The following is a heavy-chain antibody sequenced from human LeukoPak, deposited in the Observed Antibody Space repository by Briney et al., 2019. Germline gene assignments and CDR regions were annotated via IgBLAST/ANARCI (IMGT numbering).Heavy chain of an antibody. V-gene: IGHV3-23*01. Sequence: PGGSLRLSCAASGFTFSSYAMSWVRQAPGKGLEWVSAISGSGGSTYYADSVEGRFTISRDNSKNTLYLQMNSLRAEDTAVYYCAKDYYGSGTRMPWDYWGQGTLVTVSS. CDR3: AKDYYGSGTRMPWDY. CDR2: ISGSGGST. CDR1: GFTFSSYA. D-gene: IGHD3-10*01. J-gene: IGHJ4*02.